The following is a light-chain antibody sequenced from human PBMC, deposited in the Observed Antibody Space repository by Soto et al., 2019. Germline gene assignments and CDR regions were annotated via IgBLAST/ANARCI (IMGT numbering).Light chain of an antibody. Sequence: DIPMTQSPSSLSASIGDRVTITCRASQSVTSNLNWYQQKFGETPKLLMYAASNLQGGVPSRFSVSGSGTDFTLTISSLQPEDFATYYCQQYYSSPYTFGQGTKLEV. V-gene: IGKV1-39*01. J-gene: IGKJ2*01. CDR1: QSVTSN. CDR2: AAS. CDR3: QQYYSSPYT.